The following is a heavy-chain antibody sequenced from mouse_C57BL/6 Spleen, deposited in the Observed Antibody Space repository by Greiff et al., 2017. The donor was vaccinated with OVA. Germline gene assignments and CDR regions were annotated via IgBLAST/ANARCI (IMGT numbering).Heavy chain of an antibody. CDR1: GFTFSSYA. CDR2: ISSGGDYI. D-gene: IGHD2-4*01. J-gene: IGHJ3*01. Sequence: EVKVVESGEGLVKPGGSLKLSCAASGFTFSSYAMSWVRQTPEKRLEWVAYISSGGDYIYYADTVKGRFTISRDNARNTLYLQMSSLKSEDTAMYYCTRRGYDYDEVAYWGQGTLVTVSA. CDR3: TRRGYDYDEVAY. V-gene: IGHV5-9-1*02.